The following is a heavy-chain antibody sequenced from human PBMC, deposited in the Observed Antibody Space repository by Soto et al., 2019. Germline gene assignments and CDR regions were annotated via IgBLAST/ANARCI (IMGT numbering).Heavy chain of an antibody. CDR2: INHSGST. CDR1: GGSFSGYY. J-gene: IGHJ5*02. V-gene: IGHV4-34*01. Sequence: SETLSLTCAVYGGSFSGYYWSWIRQPPGKGLEWIGEINHSGSTNYNPSLKSRGTISVDTSKNQFSLKLSSVTAADTAVYYCARQATGYYFGGFEPCGKGTLVT. D-gene: IGHD3-22*01. CDR3: ARQATGYYFGGFEP.